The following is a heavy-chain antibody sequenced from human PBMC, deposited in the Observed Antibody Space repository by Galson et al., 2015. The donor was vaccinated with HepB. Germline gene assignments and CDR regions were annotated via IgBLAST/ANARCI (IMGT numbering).Heavy chain of an antibody. CDR2: TRYGGST. CDR1: GDSIFSSFYY. Sequence: ETLSLTCSVSGDSIFSSFYYWVWIRQPPGKGLEWIGSTRYGGSTTYNPALTSRVAISIDTSKNQFSLKLSAVTAADTAVYYCTREDQDAANDAFDIWGRGTMVTVSS. V-gene: IGHV4-39*01. D-gene: IGHD1-1*01. CDR3: TREDQDAANDAFDI. J-gene: IGHJ3*02.